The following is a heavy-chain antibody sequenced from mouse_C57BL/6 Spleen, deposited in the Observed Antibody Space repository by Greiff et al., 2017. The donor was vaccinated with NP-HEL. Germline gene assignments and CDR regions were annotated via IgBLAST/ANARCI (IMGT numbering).Heavy chain of an antibody. D-gene: IGHD4-1*01. V-gene: IGHV5-17*01. J-gene: IGHJ2*01. Sequence: DVKLVESGGGLVKPGGSLKLSCAASGFTFSDYGMHWVRQAPEKGLEWVAYISSGSSTIYYADTVKGRFTISRDNAKNTLFLQMTSLRSEDTAMYYCARGKLGYFDYWGQGTTLTVSS. CDR2: ISSGSSTI. CDR3: ARGKLGYFDY. CDR1: GFTFSDYG.